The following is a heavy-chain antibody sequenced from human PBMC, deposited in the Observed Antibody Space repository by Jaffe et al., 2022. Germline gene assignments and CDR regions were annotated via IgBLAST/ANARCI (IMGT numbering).Heavy chain of an antibody. D-gene: IGHD1-1*01. CDR1: GFTFSSYS. CDR3: ARDNGALINWYYFDY. J-gene: IGHJ4*02. Sequence: EVQLVESGGGLVQPGGSLRLSCAASGFTFSSYSMNWVRQAPGKGLEWVSYISSSSSTIYYADSVKGRFTISRDNAKNSLYLQMNSLRAEDTAVYYCARDNGALINWYYFDYWGQGTLVTVSS. CDR2: ISSSSSTI. V-gene: IGHV3-48*01.